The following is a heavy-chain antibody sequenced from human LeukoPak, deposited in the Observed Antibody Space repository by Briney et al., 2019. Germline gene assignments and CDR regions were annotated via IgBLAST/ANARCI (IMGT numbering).Heavy chain of an antibody. CDR1: GFTFSSYG. CDR3: ARNSGSYGMDV. Sequence: GRSLRLSCAASGFTFSSYGMHWVRQAPGKGLEWVAVISYDGSNKYYADSVKGRFTISRGNSKNTLYLQMNSLRAEDTAVYYCARNSGSYGMDVWGQGTTVTVSS. CDR2: ISYDGSNK. V-gene: IGHV3-30*03. J-gene: IGHJ6*02. D-gene: IGHD1-26*01.